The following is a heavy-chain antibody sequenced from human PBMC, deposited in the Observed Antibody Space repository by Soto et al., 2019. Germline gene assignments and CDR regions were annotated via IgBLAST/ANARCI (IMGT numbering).Heavy chain of an antibody. D-gene: IGHD3-22*01. CDR1: GFTFSSYA. J-gene: IGHJ4*02. CDR3: AKDKRGLVVVITGLVDY. CDR2: ISGSGGST. Sequence: EVQLLESGGGLVQPGGSLRLSCAASGFTFSSYAMSWVRQAPGKGLEWVSAISGSGGSTYYADSVKGRFTISRDNSKNTLYLQMNRLSAEDTAVYYCAKDKRGLVVVITGLVDYWGQGTLVTVSS. V-gene: IGHV3-23*01.